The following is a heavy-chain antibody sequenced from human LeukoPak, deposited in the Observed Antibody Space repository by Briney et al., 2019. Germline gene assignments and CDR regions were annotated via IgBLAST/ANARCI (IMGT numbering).Heavy chain of an antibody. CDR1: GYTFTSYG. J-gene: IGHJ4*02. V-gene: IGHV1-18*01. Sequence: ASVKVSCKASGYTFTSYGISWVRQAPGQGLEWMRWISAYNGNTNYAQKLQGRVTMTTDTSTSTAYTELRSLRSDDTAVYYCARVNSHDSSGYYDYWGQGTLVTVSS. D-gene: IGHD3-22*01. CDR3: ARVNSHDSSGYYDY. CDR2: ISAYNGNT.